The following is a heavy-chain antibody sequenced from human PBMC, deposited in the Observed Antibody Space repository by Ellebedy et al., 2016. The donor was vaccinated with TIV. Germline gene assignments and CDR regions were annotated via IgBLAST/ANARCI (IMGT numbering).Heavy chain of an antibody. CDR3: AGTPYYGSGTYYAFDY. D-gene: IGHD3-10*01. V-gene: IGHV4-4*07. CDR2: IYVSGGT. J-gene: IGHJ4*02. Sequence: GSLRLXCTVSGGSMGSFYWNWIRQPAGKGLEWIGRIYVSGGTNYNPSLKSRVTMSVDTSKNQFSLKLSSVTAADTAVYYCAGTPYYGSGTYYAFDYWGQGTLVTVSS. CDR1: GGSMGSFY.